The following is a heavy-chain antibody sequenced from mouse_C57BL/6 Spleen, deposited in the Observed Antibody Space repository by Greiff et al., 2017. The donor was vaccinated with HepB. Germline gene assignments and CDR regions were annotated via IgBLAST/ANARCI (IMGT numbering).Heavy chain of an antibody. CDR1: GYTFTSYW. Sequence: QVQLQQPGAELVMPGASVKLSCKASGYTFTSYWMHWVKQRPGQGLEWIGEIDPSDSYTNYNQKFKGKSTLTVDKSSSTAYMQLSSLTSEDSAVYYCARGDDETWFAYWGQGTLVTVSA. V-gene: IGHV1-69*01. D-gene: IGHD2-12*01. J-gene: IGHJ3*01. CDR3: ARGDDETWFAY. CDR2: IDPSDSYT.